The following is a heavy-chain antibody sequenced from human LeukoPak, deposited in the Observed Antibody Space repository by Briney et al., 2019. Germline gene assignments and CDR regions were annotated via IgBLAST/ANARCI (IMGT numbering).Heavy chain of an antibody. D-gene: IGHD6-25*01. Sequence: SETLSLTCTVSGGSISSYYWTWIRQSAGEGLEWIGRINTRGSTNYNPSLSSRVTMSVNTSKNQFSLNLTSVTAADTAVYSCAREGGDPRWLDPWGQGTLVTVSS. V-gene: IGHV4-4*07. J-gene: IGHJ5*02. CDR3: AREGGDPRWLDP. CDR1: GGSISSYY. CDR2: INTRGST.